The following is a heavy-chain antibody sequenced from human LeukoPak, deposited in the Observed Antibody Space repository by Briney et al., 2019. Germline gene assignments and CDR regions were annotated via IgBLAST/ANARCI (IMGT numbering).Heavy chain of an antibody. Sequence: GPSVRVSCKASGYTFTSYAMNGVRQAPGQGLEGMGWITTNTGNPTYAQGFTGGFVFSLDASVSTAYLQISSLKAEDTAVYYCAGVSRYSYYDSSGYYGFDYWGQGTLVTVSS. D-gene: IGHD3-22*01. CDR1: GYTFTSYA. V-gene: IGHV7-4-1*02. J-gene: IGHJ4*02. CDR2: ITTNTGNP. CDR3: AGVSRYSYYDSSGYYGFDY.